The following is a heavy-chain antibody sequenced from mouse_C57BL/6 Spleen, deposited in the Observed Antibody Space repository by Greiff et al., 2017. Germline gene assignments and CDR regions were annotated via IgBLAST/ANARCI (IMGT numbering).Heavy chain of an antibody. J-gene: IGHJ3*01. CDR1: GYTFTTYS. CDR2: FHPYHDDT. Sequence: QVQLQQSGAELVMPGASVKMSCKASGYTFTTYSIEWMKQKHGTSLEWIGNFHPYHDDTKYNDKFKGKATLTVDKSSSTVYLELSRVTSDDSAGYYCARGEVRREEYCFDDWGQGTTVTVSA. V-gene: IGHV1-47*01. D-gene: IGHD2-14*01. CDR3: ARGEVRREEYCFDD.